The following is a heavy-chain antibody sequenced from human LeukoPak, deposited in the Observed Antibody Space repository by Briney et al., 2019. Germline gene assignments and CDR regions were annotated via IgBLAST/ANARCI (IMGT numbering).Heavy chain of an antibody. V-gene: IGHV3-64D*06. Sequence: GVSLRLSCSVSVFTFSTYVMQGVRRSTGKGLEYVSAISSNGDNTYYADSVKGRFTISRDNSKNTLYLQMSSLRADDTAVYYCVRGTGYWGQGTLVTVSS. CDR2: ISSNGDNT. J-gene: IGHJ4*02. CDR3: VRGTGY. CDR1: VFTFSTYV.